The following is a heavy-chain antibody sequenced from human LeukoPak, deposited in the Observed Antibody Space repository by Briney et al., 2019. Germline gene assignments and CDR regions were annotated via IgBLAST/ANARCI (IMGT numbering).Heavy chain of an antibody. CDR3: TKGMVRGVIPPSDY. J-gene: IGHJ4*02. Sequence: GGSLRLSCAAAGFTFSSYEMNWVRQAPGKGLEWVSYISSSGSTKYYADSVKGRFTISRDNAKNSLYLQMNSLRDEDTAVYYCTKGMVRGVIPPSDYWGQGTLVTVSS. D-gene: IGHD3-10*01. CDR2: ISSSGSTK. V-gene: IGHV3-48*03. CDR1: GFTFSSYE.